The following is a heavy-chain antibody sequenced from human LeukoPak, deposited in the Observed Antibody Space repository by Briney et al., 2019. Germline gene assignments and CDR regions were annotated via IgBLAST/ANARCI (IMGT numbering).Heavy chain of an antibody. CDR2: ISYDGSNK. V-gene: IGHV3-30*18. Sequence: PGGSLRLSCAASGFTFSSFGMHWVRQTPGKGLEWVAVISYDGSNKYYADSVKGRFTISRDNSKNTLYLQMNSLRAEDTAVYYCAKGGGAAAGTSDYWGQGTLVTVSS. CDR3: AKGGGAAAGTSDY. D-gene: IGHD6-13*01. CDR1: GFTFSSFG. J-gene: IGHJ4*02.